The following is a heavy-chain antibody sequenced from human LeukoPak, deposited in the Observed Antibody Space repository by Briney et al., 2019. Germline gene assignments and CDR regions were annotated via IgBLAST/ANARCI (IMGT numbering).Heavy chain of an antibody. CDR1: GGSISSYY. V-gene: IGHV4-59*08. CDR2: IYYSGST. CDR3: ARISSGGDKAFDI. Sequence: PSETLSLTCTVSGGSISSYYWSWIRQPPGKGLEWIGYIYYSGSTNYNPSLKSRVTISVDTSKNQFSLKLSSVTAADTAVYYCARISSGGDKAFDIWGQGTMVTVSS. J-gene: IGHJ3*02. D-gene: IGHD2-21*02.